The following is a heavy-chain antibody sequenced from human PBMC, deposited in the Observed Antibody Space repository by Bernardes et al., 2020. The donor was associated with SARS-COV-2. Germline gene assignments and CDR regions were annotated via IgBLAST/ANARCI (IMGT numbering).Heavy chain of an antibody. V-gene: IGHV3-11*01. J-gene: IGHJ6*02. CDR2: ITSSGSTI. CDR3: ARNQKEHYYYGMDV. Sequence: GGSLRLSCATSGFTCSDHYMSWIRQAPGQGLEWVSYITSSGSTIYYADSVKGRFTISRDNAKNSLYLQMNSLRAEDTAVYYCARNQKEHYYYGMDVWGQGTTVTVSS. D-gene: IGHD1-1*01. CDR1: GFTCSDHY.